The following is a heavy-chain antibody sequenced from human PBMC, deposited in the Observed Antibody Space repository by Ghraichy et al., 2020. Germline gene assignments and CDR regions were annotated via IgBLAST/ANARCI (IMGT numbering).Heavy chain of an antibody. CDR3: ARALGGFLDHYLNWFDP. CDR1: GGTFSSYA. Sequence: SVKVSCKASGGTFSSYAISWVRQAPGQGLEWMGGIIPIFGTANYAQKFQGRVTITADESTSTAYMELSSLRSEDTAVYYCARALGGFLDHYLNWFDPWGQGTLVTVSS. D-gene: IGHD3/OR15-3a*01. J-gene: IGHJ5*02. CDR2: IIPIFGTA. V-gene: IGHV1-69*13.